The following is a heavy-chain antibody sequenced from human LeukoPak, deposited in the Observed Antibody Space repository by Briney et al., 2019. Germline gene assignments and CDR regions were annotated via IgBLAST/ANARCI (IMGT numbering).Heavy chain of an antibody. V-gene: IGHV1-18*01. CDR3: ARVNSEWELRVFDY. D-gene: IGHD1-26*01. J-gene: IGHJ4*02. Sequence: ASVKVSCKASGYTFTSYGISWVRQAPGQGLEWMGWISAYNGNTSYAQKFQGRVTMTRDTSTSTVYMELSSLRSEDTAVYYCARVNSEWELRVFDYWGQGTLVTVSS. CDR1: GYTFTSYG. CDR2: ISAYNGNT.